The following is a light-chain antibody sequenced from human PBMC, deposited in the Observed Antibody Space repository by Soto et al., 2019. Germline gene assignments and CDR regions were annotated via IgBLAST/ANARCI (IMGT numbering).Light chain of an antibody. CDR1: QGIGNT. Sequence: EIVMTQSPATLSVSPGERATLSCRSSQGIGNTLAWYQHRLGPGPRYGSWYQQKTGQAPXLLIYGAYTRASGFPARFSGRGSGTEFTLTIRSLQFEDFAGYYCQQYDDWPRTSGQGTKVDI. J-gene: IGKJ1*01. CDR3: QQYDDWPRT. CDR2: GAY. V-gene: IGKV3-15*01.